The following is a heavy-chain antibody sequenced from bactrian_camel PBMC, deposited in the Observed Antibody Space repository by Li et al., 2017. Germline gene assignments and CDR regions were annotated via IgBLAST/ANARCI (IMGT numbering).Heavy chain of an antibody. CDR2: VNSGGGST. CDR1: GIIFSYYD. D-gene: IGHD2*01. J-gene: IGHJ4*01. CDR3: AKASDSLVVLTSPEYNF. Sequence: VQLVESGGGLVQPGGSLRLSCAASGIIFSYYDMNWVRQAPGKGLEWVSSVNSGGGSTYYADSVKGRFTISRDNAKNTMYLQLNSLKTEDMGMYYCAKASDSLVVLTSPEYNFWGQGTQVTVS. V-gene: IGHV3S40*01.